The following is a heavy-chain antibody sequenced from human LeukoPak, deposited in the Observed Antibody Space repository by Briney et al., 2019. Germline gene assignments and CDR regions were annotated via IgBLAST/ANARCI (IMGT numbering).Heavy chain of an antibody. CDR3: AKPLYGSGSYYHYFDY. J-gene: IGHJ4*02. Sequence: PGGSLRLSCAASGFTFSDYYMSWIRQAPGKGLEWVSYISSSGSTIYYADSVKGRFTISRDNSKNTLYLQMNSLRAEDTAVYYCAKPLYGSGSYYHYFDYWGQGTLVTVSS. D-gene: IGHD3-10*01. CDR1: GFTFSDYY. CDR2: ISSSGSTI. V-gene: IGHV3-11*04.